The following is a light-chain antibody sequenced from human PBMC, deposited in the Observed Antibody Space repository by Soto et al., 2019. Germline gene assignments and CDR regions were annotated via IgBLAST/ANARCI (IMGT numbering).Light chain of an antibody. Sequence: EIVLTQSPGTLSLSPGERATLSCRASQSVSSSYLAWYQQKPGQAPRLLIYGASSRATGIPDRFSGSGSGTDFTLTISRLEPEDLAVYDCQQYGSSRTCGQGTKVEIK. CDR3: QQYGSSRT. V-gene: IGKV3-20*01. J-gene: IGKJ1*01. CDR2: GAS. CDR1: QSVSSSY.